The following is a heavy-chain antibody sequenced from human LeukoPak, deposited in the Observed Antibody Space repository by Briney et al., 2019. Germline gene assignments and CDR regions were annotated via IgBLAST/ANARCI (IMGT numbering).Heavy chain of an antibody. CDR2: MNPNSGNT. Sequence: SXXINWVRQATGQGLEWMGWMNPNSGNTGYAQKFQGRVTMTRNTSISTAYMELSSLRSEDTAVYYCARAWVSRSTSANDYWGQGTLVTVSS. V-gene: IGHV1-8*01. J-gene: IGHJ4*02. D-gene: IGHD2-2*01. CDR1: SXX. CDR3: ARAWVSRSTSANDY.